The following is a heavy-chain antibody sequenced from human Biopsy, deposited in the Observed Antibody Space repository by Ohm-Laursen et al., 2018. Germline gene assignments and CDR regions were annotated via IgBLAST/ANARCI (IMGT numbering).Heavy chain of an antibody. CDR1: GGSIISYY. CDR2: VYNGGIT. CDR3: ARGPKRLTGTSYFED. D-gene: IGHD1-7*01. J-gene: IGHJ4*02. Sequence: SDTLSLTWSVSGGSIISYYWTWIRQPPGKGLEWIGHVYNGGITNYNPSLKSRVSVSEDTSKNQFSLRLTSVTAADTAVYYCARGPKRLTGTSYFEDWGRGILVTVSS. V-gene: IGHV4-59*12.